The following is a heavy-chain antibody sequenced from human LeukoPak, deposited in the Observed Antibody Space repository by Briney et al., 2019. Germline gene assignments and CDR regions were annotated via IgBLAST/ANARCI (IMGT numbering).Heavy chain of an antibody. CDR3: ARAVVYYYGSGGLLPFDI. D-gene: IGHD3-10*01. CDR1: GGSISSSSYY. V-gene: IGHV4-61*01. Sequence: SETLSLTCTVSGGSISSSSYYWSWIRQPPGKGLEWIRYIYYSGSTNYNPSLKSRVTISVDTSKNQFSLKLSSVTAADTAVYYCARAVVYYYGSGGLLPFDIWGQGTMVTVSS. CDR2: IYYSGST. J-gene: IGHJ3*02.